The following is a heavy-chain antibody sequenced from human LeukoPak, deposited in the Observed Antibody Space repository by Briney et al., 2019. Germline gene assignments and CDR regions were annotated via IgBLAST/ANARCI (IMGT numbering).Heavy chain of an antibody. Sequence: PGGSLRLSCAASGFTFSNYWMTWVRQAPGKGLEWVANIKQDGSARYYVDSVKGRFTVSRDNAQNSLYLQMNSLRAEDTAVYYCAREDGSGQVYAFDIWGQGTMVTVSS. CDR2: IKQDGSAR. CDR1: GFTFSNYW. J-gene: IGHJ3*02. D-gene: IGHD3-22*01. CDR3: AREDGSGQVYAFDI. V-gene: IGHV3-7*01.